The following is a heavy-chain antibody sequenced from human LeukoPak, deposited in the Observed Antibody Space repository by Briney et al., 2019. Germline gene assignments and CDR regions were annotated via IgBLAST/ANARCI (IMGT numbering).Heavy chain of an antibody. CDR3: AREAADIVVVPAAMGIDY. J-gene: IGHJ4*02. CDR1: GGSISSYY. CDR2: IYYSGST. Sequence: SETLSLTCTVSGGSISSYYWSWIRQPPGKGLEWIGYIYYSGSTNYNPSLKSRVTISVDTSKNQFSLKLSSVTAADTAVYYCAREAADIVVVPAAMGIDYWGQGTLVTVSS. D-gene: IGHD2-2*01. V-gene: IGHV4-59*12.